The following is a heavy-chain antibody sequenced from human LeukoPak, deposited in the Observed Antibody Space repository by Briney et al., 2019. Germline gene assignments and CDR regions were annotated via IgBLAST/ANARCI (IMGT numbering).Heavy chain of an antibody. Sequence: SETLSRTCTVSGGSISSSSYYWGWIRQPPGKGLEWIGSIYYSGSTYYNPSLKSRVTISVDTSKNQFSLKLSSVTAADTAVYYCARHGGVDPWGQGTLVTVSS. D-gene: IGHD2-15*01. J-gene: IGHJ5*02. V-gene: IGHV4-39*01. CDR3: ARHGGVDP. CDR1: GGSISSSSYY. CDR2: IYYSGST.